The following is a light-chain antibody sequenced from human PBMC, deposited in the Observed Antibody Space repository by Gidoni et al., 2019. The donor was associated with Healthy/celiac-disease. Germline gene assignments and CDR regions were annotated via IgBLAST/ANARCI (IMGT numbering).Light chain of an antibody. Sequence: IVLTQSPGTLSLSPGERATLSCRASQSVSSSYLAWYQQKPGQAPRLLIYGASSRATGIPDRFSGSGSGTDFTLTISRLEPEDVEVYYCQQYGSSPMYTFGQGTKLEIK. CDR2: GAS. J-gene: IGKJ2*01. CDR3: QQYGSSPMYT. CDR1: QSVSSSY. V-gene: IGKV3-20*01.